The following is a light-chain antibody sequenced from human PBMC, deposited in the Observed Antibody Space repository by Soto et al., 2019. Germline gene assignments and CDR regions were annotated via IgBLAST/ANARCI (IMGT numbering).Light chain of an antibody. CDR2: RAS. CDR3: HQYDTYLWT. J-gene: IGKJ1*01. CDR1: QSISSW. Sequence: DIQMTQSPSTLSASVGDRVTITCRASQSISSWLAWYQQKPGRLPRLLIYRASTLESGVPSRFSGSGSGTEFTLTISSLQPDHFATYYCHQYDTYLWTFGQGTKVEIK. V-gene: IGKV1-5*03.